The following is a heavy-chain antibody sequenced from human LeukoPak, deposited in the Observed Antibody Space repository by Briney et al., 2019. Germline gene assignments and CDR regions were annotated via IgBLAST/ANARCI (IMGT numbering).Heavy chain of an antibody. Sequence: ASVKVSCKASGYTFTGYYMHWVRQAPGQGLGWMGIINPSGGSTSYAQKFQGRVTMTRDTSTSTVYMELSSLRSEDTAVYYCAREVDYGDYVRWFDPWGQGTLVTVSS. CDR2: INPSGGST. J-gene: IGHJ5*02. CDR1: GYTFTGYY. D-gene: IGHD4-17*01. CDR3: AREVDYGDYVRWFDP. V-gene: IGHV1-46*01.